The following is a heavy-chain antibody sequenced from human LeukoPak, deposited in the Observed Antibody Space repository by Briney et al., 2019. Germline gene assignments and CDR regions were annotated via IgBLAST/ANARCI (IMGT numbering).Heavy chain of an antibody. V-gene: IGHV1-69*13. Sequence: GASVKVSCKASGGTFSSYAISWVRQAPGQGLEWMGGIIPIFGTANYAQKFQGRVTITADESTSTAYMELSSLRSEDTAVYYCARVPPRYGDYAYFGMDVWGQGTTVTVSS. D-gene: IGHD4-17*01. CDR3: ARVPPRYGDYAYFGMDV. J-gene: IGHJ6*02. CDR1: GGTFSSYA. CDR2: IIPIFGTA.